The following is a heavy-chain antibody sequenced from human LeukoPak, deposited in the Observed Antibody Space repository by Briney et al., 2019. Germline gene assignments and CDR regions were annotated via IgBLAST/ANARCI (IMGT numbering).Heavy chain of an antibody. CDR3: ARARGVTYYYDSSGYYPFDY. V-gene: IGHV4-31*03. D-gene: IGHD3-22*01. Sequence: SETLSLTCTVSGGSISSGGYYWSWIRQHPGKGLEWIGYIYYSGSTYYNPSLKSRVTISVDTSKNQFSLKLSSVTAADTAVYYCARARGVTYYYDSSGYYPFDYWGQGTLVTVSS. CDR1: GGSISSGGYY. J-gene: IGHJ4*02. CDR2: IYYSGST.